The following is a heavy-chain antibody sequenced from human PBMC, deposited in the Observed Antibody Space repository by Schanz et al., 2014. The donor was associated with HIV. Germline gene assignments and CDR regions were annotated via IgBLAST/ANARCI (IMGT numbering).Heavy chain of an antibody. V-gene: IGHV3-21*01. Sequence: EQLVESGGGLVKPGGSLRLSCAASGFTLSSYTMTWVRQAPGKGLEWVSSISTSGYIYYADSVKGRFTISRDNSKNTLYLQMNSLRAEDTAVYYCARGPSLVIVPAATDPRFDYWGQGTLVTVSS. D-gene: IGHD2-2*01. J-gene: IGHJ4*02. CDR2: ISTSGYI. CDR1: GFTLSSYT. CDR3: ARGPSLVIVPAATDPRFDY.